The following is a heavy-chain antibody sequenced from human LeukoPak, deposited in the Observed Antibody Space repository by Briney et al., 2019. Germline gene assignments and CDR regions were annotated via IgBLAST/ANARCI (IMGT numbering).Heavy chain of an antibody. Sequence: PSQTLSLTCTVSGGSISSGDYYWSWIRQPPGKGLEWIGYIYYSGSTYYNPSLKSRVTISVDTSKNQFSLKLRSVTAADTAVYYCARGRGGSCYSVCDYYYGMDVWGQGTTVTVSS. CDR2: IYYSGST. CDR3: ARGRGGSCYSVCDYYYGMDV. V-gene: IGHV4-30-4*01. CDR1: GGSISSGDYY. D-gene: IGHD2-15*01. J-gene: IGHJ6*02.